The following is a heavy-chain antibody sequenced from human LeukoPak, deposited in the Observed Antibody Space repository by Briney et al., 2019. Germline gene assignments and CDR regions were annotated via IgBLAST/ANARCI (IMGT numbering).Heavy chain of an antibody. CDR1: GYIFTSYG. J-gene: IGHJ4*02. CDR2: NSAYNGNT. D-gene: IGHD3-3*01. Sequence: ASVKVSCKASGYIFTSYGISWVRQAAGQGLEWMGRNSAYNGNTNYAQKLQGRVTMTTDTSTSTAYMELRSLRSDDTAVYYCARDQGPYYDFWGGYLAAYFDYWGQGTLVTVSS. V-gene: IGHV1-18*01. CDR3: ARDQGPYYDFWGGYLAAYFDY.